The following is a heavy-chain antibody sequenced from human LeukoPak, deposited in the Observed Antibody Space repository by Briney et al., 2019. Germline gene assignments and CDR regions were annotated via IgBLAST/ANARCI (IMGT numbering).Heavy chain of an antibody. CDR2: IKQDGSEK. Sequence: GGSLRLSCAASGFIFSSYAMSWVRQAPGKGLDWVANIKQDGSEKNYVDSVKGRFTISRDNAKNSLYLLLNSLRVEDTAVYYCATYCSADGCSSLGGYWGQGALVTVSS. V-gene: IGHV3-7*01. CDR1: GFIFSSYA. D-gene: IGHD2-15*01. CDR3: ATYCSADGCSSLGGY. J-gene: IGHJ4*02.